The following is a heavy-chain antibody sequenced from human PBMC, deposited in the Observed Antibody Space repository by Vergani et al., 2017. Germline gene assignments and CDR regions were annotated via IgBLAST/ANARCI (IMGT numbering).Heavy chain of an antibody. J-gene: IGHJ6*02. V-gene: IGHV3-30*02. CDR1: GFTFSSYG. CDR2: IQYDGSNK. D-gene: IGHD2-15*01. CDR3: AKDLGMVAGPYYYYGMDV. Sequence: QVQLVESGGGVVQRGGSLRLSCAASGFTFSSYGMRWVRQAPGKGLEWVAFIQYDGSNKYYADSVKGRFTISRDNSKNTLYLQMNGLSAEDTAVYYCAKDLGMVAGPYYYYGMDVWGQGTTVTVS.